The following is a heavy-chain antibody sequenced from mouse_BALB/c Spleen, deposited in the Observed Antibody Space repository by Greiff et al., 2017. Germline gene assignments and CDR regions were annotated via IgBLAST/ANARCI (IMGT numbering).Heavy chain of an antibody. D-gene: IGHD2-10*02. J-gene: IGHJ4*01. CDR1: GYTFSSYW. V-gene: IGHV1-9*01. CDR2: ILPGSGST. CDR3: ARAKYGKGLYAMDY. Sequence: LVESGAELMKPGASVKISCKATGYTFSSYWIEWVKQRPGHGLEWIGEILPGSGSTNYNEKFKGKATFTADTSSNTAYMQLSSLTSEDSAVYYCARAKYGKGLYAMDYWGQGTSVTVSS.